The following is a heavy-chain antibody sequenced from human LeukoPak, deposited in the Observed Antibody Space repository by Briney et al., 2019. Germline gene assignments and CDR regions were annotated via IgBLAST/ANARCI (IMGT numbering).Heavy chain of an antibody. J-gene: IGHJ4*02. CDR2: MNPNSGNT. V-gene: IGHV1-8*03. CDR3: ARFGSRIGTGASFGFDS. CDR1: GYTFTSYD. D-gene: IGHD1-14*01. Sequence: ASVKVSCKASGYTFTSYDINWVRQATGQGLEWMGWMNPNSGNTGYAQKFQGRVTITRNTSISTAYMELSSLRSEDTAVYYCARFGSRIGTGASFGFDSWGQGTLVLVSS.